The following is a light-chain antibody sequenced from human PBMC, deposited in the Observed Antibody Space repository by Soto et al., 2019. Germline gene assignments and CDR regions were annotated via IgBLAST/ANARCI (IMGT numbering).Light chain of an antibody. Sequence: QSVLTQPPSVSAAPGQKVTISCSGSSSNIGNNYVSWYQQLPGTAPKLLIYDNNKRPSGIRDRFSGSKSGTSATLGIIGLQAGDEADYYCGTWDSGLSAGVFGGGTKLTVL. CDR3: GTWDSGLSAGV. V-gene: IGLV1-51*01. CDR1: SSNIGNNY. CDR2: DNN. J-gene: IGLJ2*01.